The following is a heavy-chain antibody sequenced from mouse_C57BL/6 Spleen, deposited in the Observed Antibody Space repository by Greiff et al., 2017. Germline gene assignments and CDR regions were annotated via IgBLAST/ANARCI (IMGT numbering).Heavy chain of an antibody. CDR3: TPHYYGSSPGY. J-gene: IGHJ2*01. CDR1: GYTFTDYE. Sequence: QVQLQQSGAELVRPGASVTLSCKASGYTFTDYEMHWVKQTPVHGLEWIGAIDPETGGTAYNQKFKGKAILTADKSSSTAYMELRSLTSEDSAVYYCTPHYYGSSPGYWGQGTTLTVSS. V-gene: IGHV1-15*01. CDR2: IDPETGGT. D-gene: IGHD1-1*01.